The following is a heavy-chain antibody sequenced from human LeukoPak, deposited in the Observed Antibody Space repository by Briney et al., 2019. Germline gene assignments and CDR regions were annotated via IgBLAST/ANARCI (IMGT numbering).Heavy chain of an antibody. CDR3: ARDSSSREYYFDY. J-gene: IGHJ4*02. V-gene: IGHV3-74*01. CDR2: INGDGSST. D-gene: IGHD6-6*01. Sequence: QPGGSLRLSCAASGFTFSSYWMHWVRQAPGKGLVWVSRINGDGSSTSYADSVKGRFTISRDNAKNTLYLQMNSLRAEDTAVYYCARDSSSREYYFDYWGQGTLVTVSS. CDR1: GFTFSSYW.